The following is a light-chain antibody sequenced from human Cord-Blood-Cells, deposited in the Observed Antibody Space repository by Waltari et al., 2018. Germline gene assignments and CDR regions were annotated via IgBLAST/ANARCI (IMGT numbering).Light chain of an antibody. Sequence: DIQMTQSPSSLSASVGARVTITCRASQSISSHLNWYQQKPGKAPKLLIYAASSLQSGVPSRFSGSGSGTDFTLTISSLQPEDFATYYCQQSYSTPYTFGQGTKLEIK. CDR2: AAS. V-gene: IGKV1-39*01. CDR1: QSISSH. J-gene: IGKJ2*01. CDR3: QQSYSTPYT.